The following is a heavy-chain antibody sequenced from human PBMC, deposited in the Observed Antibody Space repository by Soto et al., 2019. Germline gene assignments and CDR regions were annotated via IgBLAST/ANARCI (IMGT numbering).Heavy chain of an antibody. Sequence: TLSLTCTVSGGSISSGGYYWSWIRQHPGKGLEWIGYIYYSGSTYYNPSLKSRVTISVDTSKNQFSLKLSSVTAADTAVYYCACITIFGVVNAFDIWGQGTMVTVSS. V-gene: IGHV4-31*03. J-gene: IGHJ3*02. CDR3: ACITIFGVVNAFDI. D-gene: IGHD3-3*01. CDR2: IYYSGST. CDR1: GGSISSGGYY.